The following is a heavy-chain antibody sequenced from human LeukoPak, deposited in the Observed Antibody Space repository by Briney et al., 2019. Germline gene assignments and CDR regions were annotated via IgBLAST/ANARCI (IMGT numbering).Heavy chain of an antibody. V-gene: IGHV1-18*01. CDR2: ISAYNGNT. J-gene: IGHJ5*02. CDR1: GYTFTSYG. D-gene: IGHD2-15*01. CDR3: ARSGCHGGSCYLRYSWLDL. Sequence: ASVKVSCKASGYTFTSYGISWVRQAPGQGLEWMGWISAYNGNTNYAQKFQGRVTMTRDTSISTAYMELSRLRSDDTAVYYCARSGCHGGSCYLRYSWLDLWGRGTLVTVSS.